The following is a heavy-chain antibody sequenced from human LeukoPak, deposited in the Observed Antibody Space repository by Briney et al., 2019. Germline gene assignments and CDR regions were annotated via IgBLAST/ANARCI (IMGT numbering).Heavy chain of an antibody. V-gene: IGHV4-38-2*02. D-gene: IGHD1-14*01. Sequence: SETLSLTCTVSGYSISSGYYWGWIRQPPGKGLEWIGSIYHSGSTYYNPSLKSRVTISVDTSKKQFSLKLNSVTAADTAVYYCARASPRITSLSYMDVWGKGTTVTVSS. CDR2: IYHSGST. J-gene: IGHJ6*03. CDR1: GYSISSGYY. CDR3: ARASPRITSLSYMDV.